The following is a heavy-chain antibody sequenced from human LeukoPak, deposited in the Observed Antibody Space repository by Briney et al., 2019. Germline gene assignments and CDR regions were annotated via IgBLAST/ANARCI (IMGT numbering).Heavy chain of an antibody. CDR3: AKDLYCSSTSCLEPDY. CDR2: ISGSGGST. Sequence: GGSLRLSCAASGFTVSSNYMSWVRQAPGKGLEWVSAISGSGGSTYYADSVKGRFTISRDNSKNTLYLQMNSLRAEDTAVYYCAKDLYCSSTSCLEPDYWGQGTLVTVSS. V-gene: IGHV3-23*01. CDR1: GFTVSSNY. J-gene: IGHJ4*02. D-gene: IGHD2-2*01.